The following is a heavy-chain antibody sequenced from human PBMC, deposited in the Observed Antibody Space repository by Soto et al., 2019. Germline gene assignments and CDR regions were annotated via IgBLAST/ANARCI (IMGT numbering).Heavy chain of an antibody. D-gene: IGHD1-1*01. J-gene: IGHJ4*02. CDR1: GASISSGSW. Sequence: QVHLQESGPGLVKPSGTLSLTCAVSGASISSGSWWSWVRQPPGKGLEWIGEIFHDGSTNYNPSLKSRVTMSVDKSKNYFSLELTPVTAADTALYYCARDEYNDSSDWGKGTLVTVSS. V-gene: IGHV4-4*02. CDR3: ARDEYNDSSD. CDR2: IFHDGST.